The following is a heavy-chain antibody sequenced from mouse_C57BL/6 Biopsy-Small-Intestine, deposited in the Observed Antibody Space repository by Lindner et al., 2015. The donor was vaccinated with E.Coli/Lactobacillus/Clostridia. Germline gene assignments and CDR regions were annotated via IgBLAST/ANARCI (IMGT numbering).Heavy chain of an antibody. V-gene: IGHV1-54*01. D-gene: IGHD2-1*01. Sequence: VQLQESGAELVRPGTSVKVSCKASGYAFTNYLIEWVKQRPGQGLEWIGVINPGSGGTNYNEKFKGKAILTADKSSSTAYMQLSSLTSEDSAAYFCARSGDYGNYFDYWGQGTTLTVSS. CDR2: INPGSGGT. CDR1: GYAFTNYL. CDR3: ARSGDYGNYFDY. J-gene: IGHJ2*01.